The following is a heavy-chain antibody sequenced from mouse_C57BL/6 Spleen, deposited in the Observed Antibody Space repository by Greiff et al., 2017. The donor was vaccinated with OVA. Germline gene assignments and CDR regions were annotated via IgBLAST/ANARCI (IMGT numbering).Heavy chain of an antibody. CDR2: INPNNGGT. CDR1: GYTFTDYY. J-gene: IGHJ2*01. V-gene: IGHV1-26*01. CDR3: ARLLRWGY. D-gene: IGHD1-1*01. Sequence: EVQLQQSGPELVKPGASVKISCKASGYTFTDYYMNWVKQSPGKSLEWIGDINPNNGGTSYNQKFKGKATLTVDKSSSTAYMELRSLTSEDSAVYYCARLLRWGYWGQGTTLTVSS.